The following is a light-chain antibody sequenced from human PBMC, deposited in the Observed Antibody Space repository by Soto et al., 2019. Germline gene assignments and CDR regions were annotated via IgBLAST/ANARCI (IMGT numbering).Light chain of an antibody. Sequence: QSVLTQPASVSGSPGQSITISCTGTSSDAGAYNFVSWYQHHPGRAPKLIIYEVTIRPSGVSNRFSGSKSGNTASLTISGLQAEDEADYYCSSYTTSAPYAFGSGTKVTVL. V-gene: IGLV2-14*01. CDR1: SSDAGAYNF. J-gene: IGLJ1*01. CDR2: EVT. CDR3: SSYTTSAPYA.